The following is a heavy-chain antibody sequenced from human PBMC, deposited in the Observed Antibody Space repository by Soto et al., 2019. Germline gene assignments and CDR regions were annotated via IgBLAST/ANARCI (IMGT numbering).Heavy chain of an antibody. V-gene: IGHV1-18*01. CDR2: ISTYNGNT. J-gene: IGHJ5*02. CDR3: ARKSSSSSWFDP. Sequence: ASVKVSCKASGYTFFTYGITWLRQAPGQGLEWLGWISTYNGNTNYAQKLQGRVTMTTDTSTRTAYMELRSLTSDDTAVYYCARKSSSSSWFDPWGQGTLVTVSS. D-gene: IGHD6-6*01. CDR1: GYTFFTYG.